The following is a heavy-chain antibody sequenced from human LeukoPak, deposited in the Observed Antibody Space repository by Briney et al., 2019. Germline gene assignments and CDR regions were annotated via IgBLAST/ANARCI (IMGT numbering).Heavy chain of an antibody. Sequence: ASVKVSCKASGYTFTSYGISWVRQAPGQGLEWMGWISAYNGNTNYAQKLQGRVTMTTDTSTSTAYMELRSLRSDDTAVYYCARWPLAPVTYYDFWSGSVPPLYYFDYWGQGTPVTVSS. D-gene: IGHD3-3*01. V-gene: IGHV1-18*01. CDR3: ARWPLAPVTYYDFWSGSVPPLYYFDY. CDR1: GYTFTSYG. CDR2: ISAYNGNT. J-gene: IGHJ4*02.